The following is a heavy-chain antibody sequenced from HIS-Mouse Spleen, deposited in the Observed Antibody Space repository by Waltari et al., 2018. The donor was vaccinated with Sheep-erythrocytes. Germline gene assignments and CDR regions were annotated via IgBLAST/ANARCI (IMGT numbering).Heavy chain of an antibody. J-gene: IGHJ5*02. CDR3: ARALIITMVRGVTSNWFDP. CDR1: GGSISSGGYY. Sequence: QVQLQESGPGLVKPSQTLSLTCTVSGGSISSGGYYWSWIRQHPGKGLEWIGYIYYSGSTYYNPYLKSLVTISGDTSKNQFSLKLSSVTAADTAVYYCARALIITMVRGVTSNWFDPWGQGTLVTVSS. V-gene: IGHV4-31*01. CDR2: IYYSGST. D-gene: IGHD3-10*01.